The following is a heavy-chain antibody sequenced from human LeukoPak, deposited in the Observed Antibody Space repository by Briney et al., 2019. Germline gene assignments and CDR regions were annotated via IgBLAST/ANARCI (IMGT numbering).Heavy chain of an antibody. CDR2: TYYRSTWYN. Sequence: SQTLSLTCAISGDSVSSNSVTWNWIRQSPSRGLEWLGRTYYRSTWYNDYAVSVRGRITVNPDTSKNQFSLKLSSVTAADTAVYYCARSRRFWTETYYFDYWGQGTLVTVSS. CDR3: ARSRRFWTETYYFDY. CDR1: GDSVSSNSVT. D-gene: IGHD3/OR15-3a*01. J-gene: IGHJ4*02. V-gene: IGHV6-1*01.